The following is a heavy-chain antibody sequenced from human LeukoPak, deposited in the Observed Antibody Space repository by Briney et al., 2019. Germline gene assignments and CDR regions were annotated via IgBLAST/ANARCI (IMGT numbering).Heavy chain of an antibody. CDR3: ARGRWIQLWRSYYYYYYMDV. CDR1: GGTFSSYA. Sequence: SVKVSCKASGGTFSSYAISWVRQAPGQGLEWMGGIIPIFGTANYAQKFQGRVTITADESTSTAHMELSSLRSEDTAVYYCARGRWIQLWRSYYYYYYMDVWGKGTTVTISS. CDR2: IIPIFGTA. V-gene: IGHV1-69*13. J-gene: IGHJ6*03. D-gene: IGHD5-18*01.